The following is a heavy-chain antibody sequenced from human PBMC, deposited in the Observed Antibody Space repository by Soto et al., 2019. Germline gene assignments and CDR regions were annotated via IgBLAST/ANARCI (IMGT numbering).Heavy chain of an antibody. D-gene: IGHD2-2*02. Sequence: GASVKVSCKASGYTFTGYYMHWVRQAPGQGLEWMGWINPNSGGTNYAQKFQGRVTMTRDTSISTAYMELSRLRSDDTAVYYCARGDIVVVPAAILHDYWGQGTLATVSS. J-gene: IGHJ4*02. V-gene: IGHV1-2*02. CDR3: ARGDIVVVPAAILHDY. CDR1: GYTFTGYY. CDR2: INPNSGGT.